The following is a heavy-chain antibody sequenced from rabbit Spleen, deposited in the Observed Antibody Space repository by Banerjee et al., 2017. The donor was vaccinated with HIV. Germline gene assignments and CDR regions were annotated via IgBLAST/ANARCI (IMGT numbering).Heavy chain of an antibody. CDR1: GFSFSSTYW. CDR3: ARDLVAVIGWNFSL. D-gene: IGHD1-1*01. CDR2: IYGGSSGST. V-gene: IGHV1S40*01. J-gene: IGHJ4*01. Sequence: QSLEESGGDLVKPGASLTLTCTASGFSFSSTYWICWVRQAPGKGLEWIACIYGGSSGSTYYASWAKGRFTISKTSPTKVTLQMTSLTAADTATYFCARDLVAVIGWNFSLWGPGTLVTVS.